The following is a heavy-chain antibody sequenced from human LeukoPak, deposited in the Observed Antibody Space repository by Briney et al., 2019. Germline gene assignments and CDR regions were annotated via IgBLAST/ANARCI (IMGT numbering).Heavy chain of an antibody. Sequence: SETLSLTCTVSGASISGSSHYFWGWIRQTPGKGLEWIGSIYYSGITYYTPSLKSRLTISVDTSRNQFSLKLSSVTAADTAVYXXXXXXSGTYYKYYFDYWGQGTLVTVSS. CDR2: IYYSGIT. J-gene: IGHJ4*02. CDR3: XXXXSGTYYKYYFDY. V-gene: IGHV4-39*01. D-gene: IGHD3-10*01. CDR1: GASISGSSHYF.